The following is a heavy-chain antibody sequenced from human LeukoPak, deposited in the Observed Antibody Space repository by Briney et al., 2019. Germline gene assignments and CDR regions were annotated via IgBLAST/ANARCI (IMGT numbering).Heavy chain of an antibody. V-gene: IGHV1-58*02. Sequence: SVKVSCKASGFTFSTSAMQWVRQARGQRLEWIGWIVVGRGNTNYAQKFQERVTITRDMSTSTAYMELSSLRSEDTAVYYCTRGLVRGVLDYWRQGTLVTVSS. J-gene: IGHJ4*02. CDR1: GFTFSTSA. D-gene: IGHD3-10*01. CDR3: TRGLVRGVLDY. CDR2: IVVGRGNT.